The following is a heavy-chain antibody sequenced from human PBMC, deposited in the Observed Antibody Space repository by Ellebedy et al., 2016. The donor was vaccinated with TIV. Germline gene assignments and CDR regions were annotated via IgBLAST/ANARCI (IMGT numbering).Heavy chain of an antibody. V-gene: IGHV4-4*02. CDR3: AREPPLWFGELSGAFDI. CDR1: GGSISSSNW. CDR2: IYHSGST. Sequence: SETLSLTXAVSGGSISSSNWWSWVRQPPGKGLEWIGEIYHSGSTNYNPSLKSRVTISVDKSKNQFSLKLSSVTAADTAVYYCAREPPLWFGELSGAFDIWGQGTMVTVSS. J-gene: IGHJ3*02. D-gene: IGHD3-10*01.